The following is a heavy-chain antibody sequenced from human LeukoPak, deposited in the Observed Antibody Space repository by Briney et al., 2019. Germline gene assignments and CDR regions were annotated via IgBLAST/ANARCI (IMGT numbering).Heavy chain of an antibody. V-gene: IGHV4-39*01. CDR1: GGSISSSSYY. D-gene: IGHD3-9*01. J-gene: IGHJ4*02. Sequence: PSETLSLTCTVSGGSISSSSYYWGWIRQPPGKGLEWIGSIYCSGSTYYNPSLKSRVTISVDTSKNQFSLKLSSVTAADTAVYYCARGYFDWLLFEGETHLFDYWGQGTLVTVSS. CDR3: ARGYFDWLLFEGETHLFDY. CDR2: IYCSGST.